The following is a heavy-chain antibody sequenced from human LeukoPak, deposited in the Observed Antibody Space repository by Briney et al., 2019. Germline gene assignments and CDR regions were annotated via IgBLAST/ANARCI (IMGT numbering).Heavy chain of an antibody. Sequence: GGSLRLSCAASGFTFSNYGMHWVRQAPGKGLEWVAAVSYDGTYKYYADSMKGRFTVSRDNSKNTLYLQVNTLRAEDTAVYYCAKIVGATDYWGQGALVTVSS. D-gene: IGHD1-26*01. CDR2: VSYDGTYK. CDR3: AKIVGATDY. CDR1: GFTFSNYG. J-gene: IGHJ4*02. V-gene: IGHV3-30*18.